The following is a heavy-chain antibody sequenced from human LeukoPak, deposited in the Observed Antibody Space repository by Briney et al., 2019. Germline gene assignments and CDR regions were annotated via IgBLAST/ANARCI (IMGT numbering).Heavy chain of an antibody. D-gene: IGHD1-14*01. Sequence: GGSLRLSCSASGFTFTNYGMSWVRQAPGKGLEWVSGLSGSGDGQFYADSVEGRFTISRDISNNIWYLQMNSLRAEDTAVYYCAKGCQCPSGLSSWFDPRGQGTLVTVSS. V-gene: IGHV3-23*01. CDR3: AKGCQCPSGLSSWFDP. CDR1: GFTFTNYG. J-gene: IGHJ5*02. CDR2: LSGSGDGQ.